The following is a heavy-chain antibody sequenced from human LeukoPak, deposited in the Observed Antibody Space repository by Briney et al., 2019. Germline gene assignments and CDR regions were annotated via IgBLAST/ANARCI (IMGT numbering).Heavy chain of an antibody. CDR1: GGSMSSYTYY. D-gene: IGHD3-16*01. Sequence: SETLSLTCTVSGGSMSSYTYYWGWIRQPPGKGLEWIGSIYYSGSTYYNPSLKSRVTISVDTSKNQFSLKLTSVTAADTAVYYCARDGFHLGQHFDYWGQGTLVTVSS. J-gene: IGHJ4*02. V-gene: IGHV4-39*07. CDR3: ARDGFHLGQHFDY. CDR2: IYYSGST.